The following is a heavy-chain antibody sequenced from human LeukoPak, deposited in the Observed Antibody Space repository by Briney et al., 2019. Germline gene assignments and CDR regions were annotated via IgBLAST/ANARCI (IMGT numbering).Heavy chain of an antibody. CDR3: ARPPDGYNPHFFDS. CDR2: ISPYNDNA. J-gene: IGHJ4*02. V-gene: IGHV1-18*01. D-gene: IGHD5-24*01. Sequence: GASVKVSCKASGYVFITFAMAWLRQAPGQRPEWMGWISPYNDNANYAQSLQGRVTMTTDTSTSTAYLELRSLRSDDTAVYYCARPPDGYNPHFFDSWGQGTLVTVSS. CDR1: GYVFITFA.